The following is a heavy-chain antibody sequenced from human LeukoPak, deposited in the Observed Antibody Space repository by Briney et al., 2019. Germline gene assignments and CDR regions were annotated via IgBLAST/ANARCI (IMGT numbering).Heavy chain of an antibody. CDR3: AKDNEQLVPNYYYYMDV. J-gene: IGHJ6*03. V-gene: IGHV3-23*01. CDR2: ISGSGGST. CDR1: GFTFSSYV. D-gene: IGHD6-6*01. Sequence: GGSLRLSCAASGFTFSSYVMHWVRQAPGKGLEWVSAISGSGGSTYYADSVKGRFTISRDNSKNTLYLQMNSLRAEDTAVYYCAKDNEQLVPNYYYYMDVWGKGTTVTVSS.